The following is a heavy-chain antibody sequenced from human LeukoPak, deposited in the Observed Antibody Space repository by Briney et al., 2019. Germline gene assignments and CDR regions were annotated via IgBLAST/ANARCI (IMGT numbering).Heavy chain of an antibody. CDR3: ARNVRFLEWSSPTTEYYFDY. CDR2: IYHSGST. D-gene: IGHD3-3*01. V-gene: IGHV4-30-2*01. Sequence: SETLSLTCAVSGGSISSGGYSWSWIRQPPGKGLEWIGYIYHSGSTYYNPSLKSRVTISVDRSKNQFSLKLSSVTAADTAVYYCARNVRFLEWSSPTTEYYFDYWGQGTLVTVSS. CDR1: GGSISSGGYS. J-gene: IGHJ4*02.